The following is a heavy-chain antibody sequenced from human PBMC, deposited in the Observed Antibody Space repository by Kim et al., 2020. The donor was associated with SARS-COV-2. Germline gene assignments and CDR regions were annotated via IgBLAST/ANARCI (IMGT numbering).Heavy chain of an antibody. CDR2: ISGSGGST. CDR3: AKDLEDSSGYYDAFDI. D-gene: IGHD3-22*01. CDR1: GFTFSSYA. J-gene: IGHJ3*02. Sequence: GGSLRLSCAASGFTFSSYAMSWVRQAPGKGLEWVSAISGSGGSTYYADSVKGRFTISRDNSKNTLYLQMNSLRAEDTAVYYCAKDLEDSSGYYDAFDIWGQGTMVTVSS. V-gene: IGHV3-23*01.